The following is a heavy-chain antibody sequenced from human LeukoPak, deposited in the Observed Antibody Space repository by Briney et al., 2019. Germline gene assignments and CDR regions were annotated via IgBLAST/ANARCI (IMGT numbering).Heavy chain of an antibody. V-gene: IGHV3-23*01. CDR1: GFTFDDYG. CDR3: AKRSDYGDDSNYFDY. Sequence: GGSLRLSCAASGFTFDDYGFTWVRQAPEKGLEWVSATNARGDDTYYADSVKGRFTISRDNSKNTLYLRMNTLRAEDTAVYYCAKRSDYGDDSNYFDYWGQGTLVTVSS. CDR2: TNARGDDT. J-gene: IGHJ4*02. D-gene: IGHD4-23*01.